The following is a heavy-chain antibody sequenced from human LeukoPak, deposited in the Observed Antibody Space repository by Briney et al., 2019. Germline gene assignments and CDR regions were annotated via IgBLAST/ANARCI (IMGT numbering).Heavy chain of an antibody. CDR3: ARTYDTSGYYYAFDY. V-gene: IGHV4-59*12. CDR2: VYHSGNT. J-gene: IGHJ4*02. D-gene: IGHD3-22*01. CDR1: GGSISTYY. Sequence: NPSETLSLTCTVSGGSISTYYWNWIRQPPGKGLEWIGEVYHSGNTNYNPSLKSRVTISVDKSKNQFSLKLSSVTAADTAVYYCARTYDTSGYYYAFDYWGQGTLVTVSS.